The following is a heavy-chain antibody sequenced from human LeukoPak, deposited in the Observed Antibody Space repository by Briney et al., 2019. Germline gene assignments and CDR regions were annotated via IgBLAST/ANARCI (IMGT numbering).Heavy chain of an antibody. CDR2: ISSTSNYI. CDR1: GFTFSSFS. V-gene: IGHV3-21*01. J-gene: IGHJ4*02. Sequence: GGSLRLSCAASGFTFSSFSMNWVRQAPGKGPEWVSFISSTSNYIYYADSVKGRFTISRDNAKHSLYLQMNSLRAEDTAVYYCARDMVAGGPDYWGQGTLVTVSS. D-gene: IGHD6-19*01. CDR3: ARDMVAGGPDY.